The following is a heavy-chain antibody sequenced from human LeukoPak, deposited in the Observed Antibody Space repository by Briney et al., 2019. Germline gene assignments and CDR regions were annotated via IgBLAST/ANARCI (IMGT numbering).Heavy chain of an antibody. J-gene: IGHJ4*02. CDR2: ISTDGTTT. CDR3: ARSLGYSSEG. CDR1: GFPFRNHW. Sequence: GGSLRLSCAASGFPFRNHWMHWVRQVPGKGLVWVSHISTDGTTTNYADSVKGRFTISRDNAKDTLYLQLNSLRAEDTAIYYCARSLGYSSEGWGQGTLVTVSS. V-gene: IGHV3-74*01. D-gene: IGHD2-15*01.